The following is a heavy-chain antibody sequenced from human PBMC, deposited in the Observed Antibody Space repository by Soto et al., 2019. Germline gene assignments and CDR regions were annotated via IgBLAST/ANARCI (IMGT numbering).Heavy chain of an antibody. Sequence: GGSLRLSCAASGFIFSISGLHWVRQAPGKSLEWVALISKDGNNQDYADPVKGRFTISRDNSKNTLFLEMSSLRPDDTAVYYCAKDGYHAAFAFWGQGTMVTVSS. CDR1: GFIFSISG. D-gene: IGHD2-2*01. J-gene: IGHJ3*01. CDR3: AKDGYHAAFAF. CDR2: ISKDGNNQ. V-gene: IGHV3-30*18.